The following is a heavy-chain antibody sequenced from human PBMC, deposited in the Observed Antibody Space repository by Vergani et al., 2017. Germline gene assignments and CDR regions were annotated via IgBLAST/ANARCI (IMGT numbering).Heavy chain of an antibody. D-gene: IGHD2-15*01. CDR2: IYPGDSDT. J-gene: IGHJ5*02. Sequence: EVQLVPSGAEVKTPGESLQISCKASGYSFTSYWIGWVRQMPGKGLEWMGIIYPGDSDTRYSPSFQGQVTISADMSISAAFLHWSSLKASDTAMYYCARQKDGRSWVDPWGQGTLVTVSS. V-gene: IGHV5-51*01. CDR1: GYSFTSYW. CDR3: ARQKDGRSWVDP.